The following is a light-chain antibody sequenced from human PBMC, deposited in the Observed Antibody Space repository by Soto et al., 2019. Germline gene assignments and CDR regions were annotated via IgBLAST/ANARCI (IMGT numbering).Light chain of an antibody. CDR3: CSYLGSYSYA. Sequence: QSVLTQPRSVSGSPGQSVTISCTETSSDVGGYDSVSWYQQQPGKAPKLLIYDVTKRPSGVPNRFSGSKSGNTASLTISGLQGEDEADYYCCSYLGSYSYAFGIGTKVTVL. J-gene: IGLJ1*01. V-gene: IGLV2-11*01. CDR2: DVT. CDR1: SSDVGGYDS.